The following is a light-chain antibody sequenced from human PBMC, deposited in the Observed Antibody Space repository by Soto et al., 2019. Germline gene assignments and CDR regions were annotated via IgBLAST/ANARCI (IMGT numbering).Light chain of an antibody. CDR3: AAWDDSLNGVI. CDR1: SSNIGRNT. CDR2: TNN. V-gene: IGLV1-44*01. J-gene: IGLJ2*01. Sequence: QSVLTQPPSASGTPGQRVTISCSGSSSNIGRNTVNWYQQLPGTAPKLLMYTNNQRPSGVPDRFSGSKSGTSASLDISGLQSEDEADYYCAAWDDSLNGVIFGGGTKVTVL.